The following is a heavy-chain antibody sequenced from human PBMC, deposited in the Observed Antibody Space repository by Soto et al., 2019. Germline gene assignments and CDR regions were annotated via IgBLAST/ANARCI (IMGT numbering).Heavy chain of an antibody. J-gene: IGHJ6*02. V-gene: IGHV3-20*04. Sequence: SPRLSCAASGFTFDDYGMNWVRQAPGKGLEWVSGISGYGDTTGYADSVKGRFAISRDNARNSVYLQMNSLRAEDTAFYYCARDKEDYFDGMDVWGQGTTVTVSS. CDR1: GFTFDDYG. CDR2: ISGYGDTT. CDR3: ARDKEDYFDGMDV.